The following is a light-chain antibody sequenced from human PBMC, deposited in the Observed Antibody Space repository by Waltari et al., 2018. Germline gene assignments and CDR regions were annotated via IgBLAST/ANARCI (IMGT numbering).Light chain of an antibody. CDR1: QSGSYY. CDR3: QQRRNWPLT. J-gene: IGKJ4*01. V-gene: IGKV3-11*01. CDR2: DTS. Sequence: EMVFTTSPATLSLSPGARATLSCSASQSGSYYLAWYQPGPGQAPRLLISDTSHRATGIPDRFSGSGSETAFTLTISSLEPEDFAGYYCQQRRNWPLTFGGGTKVEIK.